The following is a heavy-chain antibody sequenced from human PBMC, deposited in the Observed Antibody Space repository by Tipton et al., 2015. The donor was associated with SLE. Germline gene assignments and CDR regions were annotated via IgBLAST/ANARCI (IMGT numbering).Heavy chain of an antibody. Sequence: TLSLTCTVSGGPISSYYWSWIRQPPGKGLEWIGFIYYTGSTDYNPSLRSRVSISIDTSKNQFSLRLTSVTAADTAVYFCARSGDYGGNYYYGLDVWGQGTTFTFSS. CDR2: IYYTGST. CDR1: GGPISSYY. CDR3: ARSGDYGGNYYYGLDV. J-gene: IGHJ6*01. D-gene: IGHD4-23*01. V-gene: IGHV4-59*01.